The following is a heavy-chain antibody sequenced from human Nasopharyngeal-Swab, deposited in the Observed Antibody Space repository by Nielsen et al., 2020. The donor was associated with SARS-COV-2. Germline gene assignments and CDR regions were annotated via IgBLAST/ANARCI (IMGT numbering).Heavy chain of an antibody. CDR2: IDVGGIST. Sequence: VRQAPGKGLVWVSHIDVGGISTNYADSVQGRFTISRDNAKNTLSLQMNSLRDKDSAIYYCTRGGFSHSMDVWGQGTTVTVSS. J-gene: IGHJ6*02. V-gene: IGHV3-74*01. CDR3: TRGGFSHSMDV. D-gene: IGHD3-10*01.